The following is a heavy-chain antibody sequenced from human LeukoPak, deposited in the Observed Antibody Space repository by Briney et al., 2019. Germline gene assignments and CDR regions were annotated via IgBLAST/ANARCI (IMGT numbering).Heavy chain of an antibody. D-gene: IGHD5-18*01. V-gene: IGHV1-2*02. Sequence: ASVRVSCTASGYSFTAYSIVWVRQAPGQGLEWMGWIHPHSGGTAYGKTFQGRVTMTRDTSISTAYMELNSLGSDDAAVYYCARLGTGYSLSYWGQGTLVTVSS. CDR1: GYSFTAYS. J-gene: IGHJ4*02. CDR3: ARLGTGYSLSY. CDR2: IHPHSGGT.